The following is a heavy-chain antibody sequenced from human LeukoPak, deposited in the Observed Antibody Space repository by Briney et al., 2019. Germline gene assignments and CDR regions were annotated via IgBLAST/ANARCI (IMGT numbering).Heavy chain of an antibody. D-gene: IGHD3-22*01. V-gene: IGHV1-18*01. J-gene: IGHJ4*02. CDR3: ARTPYDSSGYYGKYYFDY. CDR2: ISAYNGNT. CDR1: GYTFTSYG. Sequence: ASVKVSCKASGYTFTSYGISWVRQASGQGLEWMGWISAYNGNTNYAQKLQGRVTMTTDTSTSTAYMELRSLRSDDTAVYYCARTPYDSSGYYGKYYFDYWGQGTLVTVSS.